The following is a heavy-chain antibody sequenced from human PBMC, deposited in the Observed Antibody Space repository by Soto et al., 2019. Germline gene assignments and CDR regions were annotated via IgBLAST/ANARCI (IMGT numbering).Heavy chain of an antibody. CDR1: GFTFRSYW. CDR3: ARGDFYSGDL. Sequence: EVQLVESGGGLVQPGGSLRLSCVASGFTFRSYWMSWVRQAPGKGLEWVANINEDESEKNYVDSVKGRFTISRDNAKNSLSLQLNSLRAEDTAMYFCARGDFYSGDLWGQGTLVTVSP. CDR2: INEDESEK. D-gene: IGHD4-4*01. V-gene: IGHV3-7*05. J-gene: IGHJ5*02.